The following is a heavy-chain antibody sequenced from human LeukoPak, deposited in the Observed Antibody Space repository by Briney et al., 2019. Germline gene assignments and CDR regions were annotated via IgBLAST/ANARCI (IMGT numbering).Heavy chain of an antibody. CDR1: GGSISSSSYY. V-gene: IGHV4-39*01. Sequence: SETLSLTCTVSGGSISSSSYYWGWIRQPPGKGLEWIGSIYYSGSTYYNPSLKSRVTISVDTSKNQFSLKPSSVTAADTAVYYCARTPYYFRSGFVYWGQGTLVTVSS. CDR3: ARTPYYFRSGFVY. CDR2: IYYSGST. D-gene: IGHD2/OR15-2a*01. J-gene: IGHJ4*02.